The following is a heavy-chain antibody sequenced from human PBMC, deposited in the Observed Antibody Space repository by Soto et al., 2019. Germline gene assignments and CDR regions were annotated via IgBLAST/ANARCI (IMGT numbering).Heavy chain of an antibody. V-gene: IGHV3-33*01. CDR2: IWYDGSNK. Sequence: QVQLVESGGGVVQPGRSLRLSCAASGFTFSSYGMHWVRQAPGKGLEWVAVIWYDGSNKYYADSVKGRFTISRDNSKNTLYLQMNSLRAGDTAVYYCARETARAMVRIDPGMDVWGQGTTVTVSS. J-gene: IGHJ6*02. CDR1: GFTFSSYG. CDR3: ARETARAMVRIDPGMDV. D-gene: IGHD3-10*01.